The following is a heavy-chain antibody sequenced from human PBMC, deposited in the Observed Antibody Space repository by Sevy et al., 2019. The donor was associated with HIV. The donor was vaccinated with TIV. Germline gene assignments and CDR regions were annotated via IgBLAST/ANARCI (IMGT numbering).Heavy chain of an antibody. D-gene: IGHD2-15*01. CDR1: GYTLTKLS. V-gene: IGHV1-24*01. Sequence: ASVKVSCKVSGYTLTKLSIHWVRQAPGKGLEWMGDFDPQYGETIYAQKFQGRLTMTEDTSPDTAFMELSSLTPEDTAVYYCTAVGLRYFSGSSSYQGDWFDPWGQGTLVTVYS. CDR2: FDPQYGET. CDR3: TAVGLRYFSGSSSYQGDWFDP. J-gene: IGHJ5*02.